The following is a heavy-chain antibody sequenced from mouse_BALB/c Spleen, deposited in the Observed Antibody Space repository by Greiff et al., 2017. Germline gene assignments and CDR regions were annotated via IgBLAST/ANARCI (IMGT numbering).Heavy chain of an antibody. V-gene: IGHV1-39*01. CDR3: ARYYRYDGPYAMDY. D-gene: IGHD2-14*01. CDR1: GYSFTGYN. CDR2: IDPYYGGT. J-gene: IGHJ4*01. Sequence: EVQLQQPGSELVRPGASVKISCKASGYSFTGYNMNWVKQSNGKSLEWIGNIDPYYGGTSYNQKFKGKATLTVDKSSSTAYMQLKSLTSEDSAVYYCARYYRYDGPYAMDYWGQGTSVTVSS.